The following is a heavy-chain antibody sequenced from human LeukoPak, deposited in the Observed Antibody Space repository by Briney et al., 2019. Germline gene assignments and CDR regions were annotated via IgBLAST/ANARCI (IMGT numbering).Heavy chain of an antibody. D-gene: IGHD3-16*01. Sequence: SETLSLTCAVSGYSISSAYYWGWRRQPPGKGLEWIGSIYHTGSSYYNPPLKSRVTISRDTSKNQFSLKLSSVTAADTAVYYCARDKMGGADYWGQGTLVTVSS. V-gene: IGHV4-38-2*02. J-gene: IGHJ4*02. CDR1: GYSISSAYY. CDR2: IYHTGSS. CDR3: ARDKMGGADY.